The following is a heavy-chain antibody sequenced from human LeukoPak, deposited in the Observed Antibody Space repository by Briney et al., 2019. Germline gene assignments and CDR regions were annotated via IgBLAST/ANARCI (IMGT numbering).Heavy chain of an antibody. CDR1: GFTFSSYA. V-gene: IGHV3-64D*09. CDR3: VNGYDFWSGSPLDY. CDR2: ISSNGGST. J-gene: IGHJ4*02. D-gene: IGHD3-3*01. Sequence: GGPLRLSCSASGFTFSSYAMHWVRQAPGKGLEYVSAISSNGGSTYYADSVKGRFTISRDNSKNTLYLQMSSLRAEDTAVYYCVNGYDFWSGSPLDYWGQGTLVTVSS.